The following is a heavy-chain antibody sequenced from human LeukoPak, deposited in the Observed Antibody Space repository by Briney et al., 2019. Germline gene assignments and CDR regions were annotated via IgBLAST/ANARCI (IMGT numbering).Heavy chain of an antibody. Sequence: GGSLRLSCAASGFTFSSYSMNWVRQAPGKGLEWVSSISGSGDSTYYADSVKGRFTTSRDNSKTTLYLQMNSLRADDTAVYYCAKDRSDNTTWYVGSHWGQGTLVTVSS. CDR3: AKDRSDNTTWYVGSH. CDR1: GFTFSSYS. J-gene: IGHJ4*02. CDR2: ISGSGDST. D-gene: IGHD6-13*01. V-gene: IGHV3-23*01.